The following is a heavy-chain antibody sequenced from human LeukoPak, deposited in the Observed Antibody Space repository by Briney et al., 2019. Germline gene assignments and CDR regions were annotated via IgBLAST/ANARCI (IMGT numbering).Heavy chain of an antibody. D-gene: IGHD5-24*01. V-gene: IGHV3-48*01. CDR3: AKSSEGRWPSAFDI. Sequence: GGSLRLSCAASGFTFGNYNFIWVRQAPGKGPEWVSYISSSSSAIHYADSVKGRFTISRDNSKNTLYLQMNSLRAEDTAVYYCAKSSEGRWPSAFDIWGQGTMVTVSS. CDR2: ISSSSSAI. CDR1: GFTFGNYN. J-gene: IGHJ3*02.